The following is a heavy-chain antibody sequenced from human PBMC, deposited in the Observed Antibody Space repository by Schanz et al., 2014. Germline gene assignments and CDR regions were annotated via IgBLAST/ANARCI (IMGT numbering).Heavy chain of an antibody. CDR3: AKSMYSTSWAFDF. CDR2: LSGSGAGT. CDR1: GFTFSNHG. D-gene: IGHD2-2*01. J-gene: IGHJ4*02. Sequence: EVQLVESGGGLVQPGRSLRLSCAASGFTFSNHGMHWVRQSPGKGLEWVSTLSGSGAGTFYADSVKGRFTISRDNSENTLYLQMNSLRAEDTAVYYCAKSMYSTSWAFDFWGQGAQVTVSS. V-gene: IGHV3-23*04.